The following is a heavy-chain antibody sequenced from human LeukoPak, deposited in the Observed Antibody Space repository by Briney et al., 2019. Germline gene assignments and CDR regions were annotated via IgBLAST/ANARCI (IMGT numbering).Heavy chain of an antibody. D-gene: IGHD3-3*01. CDR2: IYTSGST. Sequence: SETLSLTCTVSGGSISSYYWSWIRQPAGKGLEWIGRIYTSGSTNYNPSLKSRVTMSVDTSKNQFSLKLSSVTAADTAVYYCARGGGVLRFLEWQSPYYFDYWGQGTLVTVSS. J-gene: IGHJ4*02. V-gene: IGHV4-4*07. CDR1: GGSISSYY. CDR3: ARGGGVLRFLEWQSPYYFDY.